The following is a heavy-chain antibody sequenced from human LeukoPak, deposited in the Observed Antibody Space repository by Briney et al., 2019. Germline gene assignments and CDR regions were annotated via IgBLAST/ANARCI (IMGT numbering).Heavy chain of an antibody. V-gene: IGHV3-53*01. Sequence: GGSLRLSCAASGFTVSSNYMSWVRQAPGKGLEWVSVIYSGGSTYYADSVKGRFTISRDNSKNTLYLQMNSLRAEDTAVYYCARHKGHNYYMDVWRKGTTVTVSS. D-gene: IGHD2-21*01. J-gene: IGHJ6*03. CDR1: GFTVSSNY. CDR2: IYSGGST. CDR3: ARHKGHNYYMDV.